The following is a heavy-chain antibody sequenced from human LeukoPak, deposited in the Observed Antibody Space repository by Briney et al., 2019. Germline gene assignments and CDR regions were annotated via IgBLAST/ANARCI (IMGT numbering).Heavy chain of an antibody. Sequence: RESGPALVKPTQTLTLTCTFSGFSLSTSGVCVSWIRQPPGKALEWLARIDWDDDKYYSASLKTRLTISKDTSKNQVVLTMTNMDPVDTATYYCARIPLEYSSSSSTWGYYYYGMDVWGQGTTVTVSS. D-gene: IGHD6-6*01. CDR3: ARIPLEYSSSSSTWGYYYYGMDV. V-gene: IGHV2-70*11. CDR2: IDWDDDK. J-gene: IGHJ6*02. CDR1: GFSLSTSGVC.